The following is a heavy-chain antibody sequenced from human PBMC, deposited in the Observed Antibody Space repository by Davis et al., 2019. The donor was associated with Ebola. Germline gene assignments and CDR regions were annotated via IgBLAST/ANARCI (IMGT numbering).Heavy chain of an antibody. Sequence: SETLSLTCIVSGDSTRGFHWSWIRQSPGEGLQWIGCFYPSGTTSYNPSLKSRVTISVDTSNNQFSLKLTSVSAADTAVYYCATRRLSFEAIDYWGQGTLVTVSS. D-gene: IGHD1-26*01. CDR2: FYPSGTT. CDR3: ATRRLSFEAIDY. CDR1: GDSTRGFH. V-gene: IGHV4-59*04. J-gene: IGHJ4*02.